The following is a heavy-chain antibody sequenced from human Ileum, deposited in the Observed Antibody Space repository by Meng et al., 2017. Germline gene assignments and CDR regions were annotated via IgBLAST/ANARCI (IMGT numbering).Heavy chain of an antibody. CDR1: GASISSHY. CDR3: ARLLDSSDWGWFDP. CDR2: IYYRGGA. J-gene: IGHJ5*02. Sequence: QVQLQEPGPGLVKPSETLPLTCSVSGASISSHYWTWIRQPPGKGLEYIGYIYYRGGASYNPSLRSRVTMSVDTSKNQFSLNLSSVTAADTAVYYCARLLDSSDWGWFDPWGQGTLVTVSS. V-gene: IGHV4-59*08. D-gene: IGHD3-22*01.